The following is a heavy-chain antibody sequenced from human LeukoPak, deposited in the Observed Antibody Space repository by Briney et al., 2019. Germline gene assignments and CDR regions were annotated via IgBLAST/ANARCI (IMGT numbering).Heavy chain of an antibody. V-gene: IGHV4-39*07. CDR2: IYYSGHT. D-gene: IGHD2-15*01. CDR3: ASEYCSGDSCEGGHFDY. Sequence: SETLSLPCTVSGGSISSSSYYWGWIRQPPGKGLEWIGSIYYSGHTYYNPSLKSRVTISVDTSNNQFSLKLSSVTAADTAIYYCASEYCSGDSCEGGHFDYWGQGTLVTVSS. CDR1: GGSISSSSYY. J-gene: IGHJ4*02.